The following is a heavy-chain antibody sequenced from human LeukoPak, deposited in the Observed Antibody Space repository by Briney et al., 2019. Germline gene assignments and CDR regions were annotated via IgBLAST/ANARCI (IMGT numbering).Heavy chain of an antibody. CDR1: GGSISSGDDC. V-gene: IGHV4-61*09. CDR2: IYSSGST. CDR3: ARGQCGGNCAFALYFDL. Sequence: SQTLSLICTVTGGSISSGDDCWSWIRQPAGKELEWVGHIYSSGSTNYNPSLKSRVTISVDTSKNQFSLNLNSVTAADTAVYYCARGQCGGNCAFALYFDLWGRGTLVAVPS. J-gene: IGHJ2*01. D-gene: IGHD2-21*02.